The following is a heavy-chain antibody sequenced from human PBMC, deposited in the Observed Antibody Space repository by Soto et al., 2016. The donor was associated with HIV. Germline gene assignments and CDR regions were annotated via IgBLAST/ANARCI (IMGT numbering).Heavy chain of an antibody. Sequence: VQLLESGEAWYSLGSLRLSCAASGFTFSSYAMSWVRQAPGKGLEWVSAIDDSGGSTFYADSVKGRFTTSRDNSKNTLYLQMNSLRAEDTAVYYCAKGGSNFDYWGQGTLVTVSS. CDR1: GFTFSSYA. J-gene: IGHJ4*02. V-gene: IGHV3-23*01. CDR3: AKGGSNFDY. CDR2: IDDSGGST.